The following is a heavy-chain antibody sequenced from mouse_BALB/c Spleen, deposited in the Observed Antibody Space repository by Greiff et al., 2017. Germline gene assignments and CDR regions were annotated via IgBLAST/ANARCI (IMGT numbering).Heavy chain of an antibody. CDR1: GFTFSSYG. D-gene: IGHD2-3*01. CDR3: ARRWDGYFDY. J-gene: IGHJ2*01. CDR2: ISNGGGST. Sequence: DVHLVESGGGLVQPGGSLKLSCAASGFTFSSYGMSWVRQTPDKRLEWVAYISNGGGSTYYPDTVKGRFTISRDNAKNTLYLQMSSLKSEDTAMYYCARRWDGYFDYWGQGTTLTVSS. V-gene: IGHV5-12-2*01.